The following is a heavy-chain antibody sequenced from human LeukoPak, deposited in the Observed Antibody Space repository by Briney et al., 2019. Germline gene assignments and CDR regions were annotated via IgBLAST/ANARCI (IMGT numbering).Heavy chain of an antibody. CDR3: ARGGIAADFDY. D-gene: IGHD6-13*01. V-gene: IGHV4-30-4*01. CDR2: IYYSGST. CDR1: GGSISSGDYY. J-gene: IGHJ4*02. Sequence: SETLSLTCTVSGGSISSGDYYWSWIRQPPGKGLEWIGYIYYSGSTYYNPSLKSRVTISVDTSKNQFSLKLSSVTAADTAVYYCARGGIAADFDYWGQGTLVTVSS.